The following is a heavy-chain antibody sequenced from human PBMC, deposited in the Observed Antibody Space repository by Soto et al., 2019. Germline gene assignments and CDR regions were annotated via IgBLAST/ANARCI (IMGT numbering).Heavy chain of an antibody. CDR2: IIPIFGTA. J-gene: IGHJ4*02. CDR1: GGTFSSYA. Sequence: SVKVSCKASGGTFSSYAISWVQQAPGQGLEWMGGIIPIFGTANYAQKFQGRVTITADESTSTAYMELSSLRSEDTAVYYCARTPYYYDSSGYPLGNHYYFDYWGQGTLVTVSS. V-gene: IGHV1-69*13. D-gene: IGHD3-22*01. CDR3: ARTPYYYDSSGYPLGNHYYFDY.